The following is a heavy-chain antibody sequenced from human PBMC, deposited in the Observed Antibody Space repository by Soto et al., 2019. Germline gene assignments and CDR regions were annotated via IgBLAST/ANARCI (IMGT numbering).Heavy chain of an antibody. CDR2: INTNTGNP. D-gene: IGHD3-3*01. CDR3: ARGYDLPYYYYGMDV. V-gene: IGHV7-4-1*01. CDR1: GYTFTSYA. Sequence: ASVKVSCKASGYTFTSYAMNWVRQAPGQGLEWIGWINTNTGNPTYAQGFTGRFVFSLDTSVSTAYLQICSLRAEDTAVYYCARGYDLPYYYYGMDVWGQGTTVTVSS. J-gene: IGHJ6*02.